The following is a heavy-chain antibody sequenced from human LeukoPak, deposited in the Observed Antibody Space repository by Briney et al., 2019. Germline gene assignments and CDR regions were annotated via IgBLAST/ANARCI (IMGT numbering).Heavy chain of an antibody. CDR3: VYCSSSSCYKTGNYFDS. CDR1: GFTFSSYA. D-gene: IGHD2-2*02. J-gene: IGHJ4*02. V-gene: IGHV3-23*01. CDR2: ISGSGVNT. Sequence: GGSLRLSCTASGFTFSSYAKSWVRQAPGKGLEWVSAISGSGVNTYYADSVKGRFTISGDNSKNTVYLQMNSLRAEDTALYYCVYCSSSSCYKTGNYFDSWGQGTPVTVSS.